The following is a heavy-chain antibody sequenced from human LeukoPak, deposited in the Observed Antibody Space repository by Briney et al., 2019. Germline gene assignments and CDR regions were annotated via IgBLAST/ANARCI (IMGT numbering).Heavy chain of an antibody. V-gene: IGHV1-18*01. CDR3: ARDYGSGSYYGNNWFDP. CDR1: GYTFTSYG. D-gene: IGHD3-10*01. J-gene: IGHJ5*02. Sequence: ASVKVSCTASGYTFTSYGISWVRQAPGQGLEWMGWISAYNGNTNYAQKLQGRVTMTTDTSTSTAYMELRSLRSDDTAVYYCARDYGSGSYYGNNWFDPWGQGTLVTVSS. CDR2: ISAYNGNT.